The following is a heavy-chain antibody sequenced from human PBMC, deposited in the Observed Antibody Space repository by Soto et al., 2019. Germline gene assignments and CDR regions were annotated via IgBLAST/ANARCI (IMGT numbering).Heavy chain of an antibody. CDR1: GYTFTSYD. J-gene: IGHJ6*02. CDR2: MNPNSGNT. CDR3: ARGYSSGWYPYYYYYGMDV. V-gene: IGHV1-8*01. D-gene: IGHD6-19*01. Sequence: GASVKVSCKASGYTFTSYDINWVRQATGQGLEWMGWMNPNSGNTGYAQKFQGRVTMTRNTSISTAYMELSSLRSEDTAVYYCARGYSSGWYPYYYYYGMDVWGQGTTVTGSS.